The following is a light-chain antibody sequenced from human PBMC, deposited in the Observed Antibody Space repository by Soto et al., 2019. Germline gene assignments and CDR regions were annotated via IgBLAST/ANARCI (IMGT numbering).Light chain of an antibody. CDR2: GNS. Sequence: QSVLTQPPSVSGAPGQRGTISCTGSSSNIVAGYDVHGYYQLQGTAPKLLIYGNSNRPSGVPDRFSGYKSGTSASLSITGRQAEDEADYYCQSYDSSRYVFGTGTKVTVL. CDR1: SSNIVAGYD. CDR3: QSYDSSRYV. V-gene: IGLV1-40*01. J-gene: IGLJ1*01.